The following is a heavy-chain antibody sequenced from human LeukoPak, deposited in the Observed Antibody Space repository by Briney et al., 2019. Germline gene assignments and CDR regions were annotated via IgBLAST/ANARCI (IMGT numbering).Heavy chain of an antibody. CDR1: GGTFSSYA. D-gene: IGHD3-3*01. Sequence: SVKVSCKASGGTFSSYAISWVRQAPGQGLEWMGRIIPILGIANYAQKFQGRVTITADKSTSTAYMELSSLRSEDTAVYYCASSPGTLWSGYYSLDYWGQGTLVTVSS. V-gene: IGHV1-69*04. CDR3: ASSPGTLWSGYYSLDY. J-gene: IGHJ4*02. CDR2: IIPILGIA.